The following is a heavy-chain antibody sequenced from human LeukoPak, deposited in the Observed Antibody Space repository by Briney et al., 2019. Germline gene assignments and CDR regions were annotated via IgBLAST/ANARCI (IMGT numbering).Heavy chain of an antibody. V-gene: IGHV3-23*01. CDR2: ISGSCGST. Sequence: PGGSLRLFCAASGFTFSSYSKSWARQAPARGLQWVSAISGSCGSTYYADHVRGRITISRDNSKNTLYLQMNSLRDEDTDVYYCAKGPSYGSGSYYNPNCFDPWGQGTLVIVSS. CDR3: AKGPSYGSGSYYNPNCFDP. CDR1: GFTFSSYS. D-gene: IGHD3-10*01. J-gene: IGHJ5*02.